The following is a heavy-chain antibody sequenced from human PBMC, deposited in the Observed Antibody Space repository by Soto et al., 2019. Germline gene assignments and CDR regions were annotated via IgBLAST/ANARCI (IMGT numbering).Heavy chain of an antibody. CDR3: AREWYDFWSGYTLDY. D-gene: IGHD3-3*01. CDR1: GGTFSSYT. CDR2: IIPILGIA. Sequence: QVQLVQSGAEVKKPGSSLKVSCKASGGTFSSYTISWVRQAPGQGLEWMGRIIPILGIANYAQKFQGRVTSTADKPTSTADMELSSLRSEDTAVYYCAREWYDFWSGYTLDYWGQGPLVTVSS. J-gene: IGHJ4*02. V-gene: IGHV1-69*08.